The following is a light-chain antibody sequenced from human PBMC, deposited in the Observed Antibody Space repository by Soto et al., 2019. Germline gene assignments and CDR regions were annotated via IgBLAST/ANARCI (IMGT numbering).Light chain of an antibody. J-gene: IGLJ3*02. V-gene: IGLV8-61*01. Sequence: QTVVTQEPSFSVSPGGTVTLTRGLNSGSVSTSYYPSWYQQTPGQAPRTLIYNTNARSSGVPDRFSGSILGNKAALTITGAQADDESDYYCVLYMGSGIWVFGGGTQLTVL. CDR3: VLYMGSGIWV. CDR2: NTN. CDR1: SGSVSTSYY.